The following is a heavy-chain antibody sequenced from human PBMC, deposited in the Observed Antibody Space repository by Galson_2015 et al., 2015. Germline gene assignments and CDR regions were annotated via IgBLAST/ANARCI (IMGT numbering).Heavy chain of an antibody. CDR1: GYSFTSYW. J-gene: IGHJ3*02. V-gene: IGHV5-10-1*01. Sequence: QSGAEVKKPGESLRISCTGSGYSFTSYWISWVRQMPGKGLEWMGRIDPSDSYTNYSPSFQGHVTISADKSISTAYLQWSSLKASDTAMYYCARLYTDYYDSSGYPVGVFDIWGQGTMVTVSS. D-gene: IGHD3-22*01. CDR2: IDPSDSYT. CDR3: ARLYTDYYDSSGYPVGVFDI.